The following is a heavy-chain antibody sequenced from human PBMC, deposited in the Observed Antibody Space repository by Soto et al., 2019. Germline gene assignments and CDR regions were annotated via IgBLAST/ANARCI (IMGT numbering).Heavy chain of an antibody. CDR2: IIPIFGTA. J-gene: IGHJ4*02. Sequence: ASVKVSCKASGGTFSSYAISWVRQAPGQGLEWMGGIIPIFGTANYAQKFQGRVTITADKSTSTAYMELSSLRSEDTAVYYCARWYYYDSSGYYDPHFDYWGQGTLVTVSS. CDR3: ARWYYYDSSGYYDPHFDY. CDR1: GGTFSSYA. D-gene: IGHD3-22*01. V-gene: IGHV1-69*06.